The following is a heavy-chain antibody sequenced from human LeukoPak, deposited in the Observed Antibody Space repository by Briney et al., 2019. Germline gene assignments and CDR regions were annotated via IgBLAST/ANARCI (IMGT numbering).Heavy chain of an antibody. CDR3: ARDLIIWGASLLGAFDI. J-gene: IGHJ3*02. V-gene: IGHV3-48*03. D-gene: IGHD3-16*01. CDR2: ISSSGSTI. Sequence: GGSLRLSCAASGFTFSSYEMNWVRQAPGKGLEWVSYISSSGSTIYYADSVKGRFTISRDNAKNSLYLQMNSLRAEDTAVYYCARDLIIWGASLLGAFDIWGQGTMVTVSS. CDR1: GFTFSSYE.